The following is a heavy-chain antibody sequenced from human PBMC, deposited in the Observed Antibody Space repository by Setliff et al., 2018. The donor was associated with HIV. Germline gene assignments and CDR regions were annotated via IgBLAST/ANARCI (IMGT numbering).Heavy chain of an antibody. V-gene: IGHV1-2*02. D-gene: IGHD2-21*01. Sequence: ASVKVSCKASGYTFTDYYMHWVRQAPGQGLEWMGWINPNSGGTKSAQTFQGRVTMTRDTSINTAYMDLSRLPSYDTATYYCARYKLEDTAESLWGPIKHDAFDIWGPGTLVTVSS. CDR3: ARYKLEDTAESLWGPIKHDAFDI. CDR1: GYTFTDYY. J-gene: IGHJ3*02. CDR2: INPNSGGT.